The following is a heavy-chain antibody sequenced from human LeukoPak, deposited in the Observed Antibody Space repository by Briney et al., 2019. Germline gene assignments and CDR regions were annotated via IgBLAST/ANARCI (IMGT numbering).Heavy chain of an antibody. V-gene: IGHV4-34*01. CDR2: INHSGST. J-gene: IGHJ6*03. CDR1: GGSFGGYY. CDR3: ARLRQKGYYYMDV. Sequence: SETLSLTCAVYGGSFGGYYWSWIRQPPGKGLEWIGEINHSGSTNYNPSLKSRVTISVDTSKNQFSLKLSSVTAADTAVYYCARLRQKGYYYMDVWGKGTTVTVSS.